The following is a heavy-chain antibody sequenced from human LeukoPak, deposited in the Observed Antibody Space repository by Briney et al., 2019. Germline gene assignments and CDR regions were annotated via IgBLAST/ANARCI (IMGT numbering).Heavy chain of an antibody. Sequence: ASVKVSCKASGYTFTGYYMHWVRQAPGQGVEWMGWINPNSGGTNYAQKFQGRVTMTRDTSISTAYMELSRLRSDDTAVYYCARDSEAAAGTGGYYFDYWGQGTLVTVSS. CDR1: GYTFTGYY. CDR3: ARDSEAAAGTGGYYFDY. V-gene: IGHV1-2*02. D-gene: IGHD6-13*01. J-gene: IGHJ4*02. CDR2: INPNSGGT.